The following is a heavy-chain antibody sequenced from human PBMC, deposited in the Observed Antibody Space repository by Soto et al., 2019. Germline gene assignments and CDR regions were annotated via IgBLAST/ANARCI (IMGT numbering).Heavy chain of an antibody. CDR1: GFSFSDYY. Sequence: QVQLVESGGGLVKPGGSLRLSCAASGFSFSDYYMSWIRQAPGKGLEWISYISNSGRTIYYADYLKGRFTISRDNAKNSLYLQMNSLRVDDTAIYYCARLPYPWGWFDPWGQGTLVTVSS. CDR3: ARLPYPWGWFDP. V-gene: IGHV3-11*01. J-gene: IGHJ5*02. D-gene: IGHD3-16*01. CDR2: ISNSGRTI.